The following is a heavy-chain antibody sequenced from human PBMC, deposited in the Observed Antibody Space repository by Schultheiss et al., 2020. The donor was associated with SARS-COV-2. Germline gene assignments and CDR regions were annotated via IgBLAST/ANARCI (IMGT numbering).Heavy chain of an antibody. V-gene: IGHV3-30*14. CDR1: GFTFSNAW. CDR3: AKDAVEMATIVDY. D-gene: IGHD5-24*01. J-gene: IGHJ4*02. CDR2: ISYDGSNK. Sequence: GGSLRLSCAASGFTFSNAWMNWVRQAPGKGLEWVAVISYDGSNKYYADSVKGRFTISRENAKNSLYLQMNSLRAGDTAVYYCAKDAVEMATIVDYWGQGTLVTVSS.